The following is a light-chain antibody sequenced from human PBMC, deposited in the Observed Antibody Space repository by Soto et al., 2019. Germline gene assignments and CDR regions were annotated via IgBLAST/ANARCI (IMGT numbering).Light chain of an antibody. V-gene: IGKV1-39*01. J-gene: IGKJ2*01. CDR2: GVS. CDR3: QQSHKPART. CDR1: QSIGRY. Sequence: DIQMTQSPSSLSASVGDRVTVTCRASQSIGRYLNWYQQKPGKAPKIMINGVSSWQSGVPSRLSGSGSGTDFTLTISSLQPEDSATYYCQQSHKPARTFGQGTKVEI.